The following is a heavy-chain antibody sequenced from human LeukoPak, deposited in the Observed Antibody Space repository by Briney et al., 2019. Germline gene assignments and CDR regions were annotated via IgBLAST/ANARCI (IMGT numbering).Heavy chain of an antibody. V-gene: IGHV3-30-3*01. CDR2: ISYDGSNK. D-gene: IGHD1-1*01. Sequence: GGSLRLSCAASGFTFSSYAMHWVRQAPGKGLEWVAVISYDGSNKYYADSVKGRFTISRDNSKNTLYLQMNSLRVGDTAVYYCARGTPRYNYYYYYGMDVWGQGTTVTVSS. J-gene: IGHJ6*02. CDR1: GFTFSSYA. CDR3: ARGTPRYNYYYYYGMDV.